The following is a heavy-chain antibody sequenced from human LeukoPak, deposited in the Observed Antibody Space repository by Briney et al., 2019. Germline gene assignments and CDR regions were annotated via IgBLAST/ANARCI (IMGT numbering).Heavy chain of an antibody. D-gene: IGHD5-12*01. CDR3: ARDQSSGYDSGQQTYNWFDP. J-gene: IGHJ5*02. CDR1: GGSISSGDYY. V-gene: IGHV4-30-4*01. CDR2: IYHSGST. Sequence: PSQTLSLTCTVSGGSISSGDYYWSWIRQPPGKGLEWIGEIYHSGSTNYNPSLKSRVTISVDKSKNQFSLKLSSVTAADTAVYYCARDQSSGYDSGQQTYNWFDPWGQGTLVTVSS.